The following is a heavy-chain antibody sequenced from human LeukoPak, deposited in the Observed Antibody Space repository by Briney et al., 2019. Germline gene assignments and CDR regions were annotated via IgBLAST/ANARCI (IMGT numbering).Heavy chain of an antibody. D-gene: IGHD6-13*01. Sequence: GGSLRLSCVASGFTFNSYAMSWVRQAPGKGLEWVSSISGSGGYTYYVDSVKGRFTISRDNSNNALYLQMNSLRAEDTAVYYCSKARGTSSWFIWFDPWGQGTLVTVSS. CDR1: GFTFNSYA. V-gene: IGHV3-23*01. CDR2: ISGSGGYT. CDR3: SKARGTSSWFIWFDP. J-gene: IGHJ5*02.